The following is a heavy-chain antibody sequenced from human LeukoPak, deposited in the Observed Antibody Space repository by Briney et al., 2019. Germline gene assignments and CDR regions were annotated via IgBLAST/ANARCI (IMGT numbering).Heavy chain of an antibody. CDR3: ATGTSGSYYVGIVRPIDY. V-gene: IGHV1-24*01. Sequence: ASVKVSCKVSGYTLTELPIHWVRQAPGKGLEWIGGFDPDDGETVYAQMFQGRVTMTEDTSSDTASMELSSLRSEDTAVYYCATGTSGSYYVGIVRPIDYWGQGTLVTVSS. CDR1: GYTLTELP. J-gene: IGHJ4*02. CDR2: FDPDDGET. D-gene: IGHD1-26*01.